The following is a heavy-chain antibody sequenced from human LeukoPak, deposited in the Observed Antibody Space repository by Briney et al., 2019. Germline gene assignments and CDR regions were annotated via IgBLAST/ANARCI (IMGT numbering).Heavy chain of an antibody. CDR3: ARATTYDILTGFSDY. CDR1: GFTFTNYW. V-gene: IGHV3-7*01. Sequence: GGSLRLSCAASGFTFTNYWMSWVRQAPGKGLELVANIKQDRSEKYYVDSVKGRFTISRDNAKNSLYLQMNSLRAEDTAVYYCARATTYDILTGFSDYWGQGTLVTASS. J-gene: IGHJ4*02. CDR2: IKQDRSEK. D-gene: IGHD3-9*01.